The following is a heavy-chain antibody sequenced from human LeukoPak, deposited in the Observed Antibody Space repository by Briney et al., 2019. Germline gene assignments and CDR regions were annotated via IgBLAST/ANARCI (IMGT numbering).Heavy chain of an antibody. J-gene: IGHJ5*02. CDR1: GGTISSSSHY. V-gene: IGHV4-39*01. Sequence: SETLSLTCTASGGTISSSSHYWGWIRQPPGKGLEWTGTIYYTGRTYYNPSLESRLTISVDTSKNQFSLKLTAVTAADTAIYYCAEILGSGNCIGNCFSPRGQGTLVTVSS. CDR3: AEILGSGNCIGNCFSP. CDR2: IYYTGRT. D-gene: IGHD2-15*01.